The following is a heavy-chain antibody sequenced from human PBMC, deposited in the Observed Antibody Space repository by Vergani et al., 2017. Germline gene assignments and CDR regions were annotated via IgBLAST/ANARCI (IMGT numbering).Heavy chain of an antibody. CDR3: AKDRAMIRAFDI. D-gene: IGHD3-22*01. V-gene: IGHV3-23*01. CDR2: ISGSGGST. CDR1: GFTFSSYA. J-gene: IGHJ3*02. Sequence: EVQLLESGGGLVQPGGSLRLSCAASGFTFSSYAMSWVRQAPGKGLEWVSAISGSGGSTYYADSVKGRFTISRNNSKNTLYLQMNSLRAEDTAVYYCAKDRAMIRAFDIWGQGTMVTVSS.